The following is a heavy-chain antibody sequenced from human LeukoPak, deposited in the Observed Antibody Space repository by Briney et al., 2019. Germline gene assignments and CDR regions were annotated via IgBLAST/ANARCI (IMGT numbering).Heavy chain of an antibody. D-gene: IGHD1-26*01. V-gene: IGHV3-49*04. Sequence: GRSLRLSCTASGFTFGDYAMSWVRQAPGKGLEWVGFIRNKAYGGTTEYAASVKGRFTISRDDSKSIAYLQMNSLNTEDTAVYYCTKVCREWELAAGFDYWGQGTLVTVSS. CDR3: TKVCREWELAAGFDY. CDR1: GFTFGDYA. CDR2: IRNKAYGGTT. J-gene: IGHJ4*02.